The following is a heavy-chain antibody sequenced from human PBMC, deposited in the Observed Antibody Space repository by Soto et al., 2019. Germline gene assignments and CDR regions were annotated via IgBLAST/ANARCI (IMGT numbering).Heavy chain of an antibody. D-gene: IGHD2-15*01. Sequence: SVKVSCKASGGTFSSYAISWVRQAPGQGLEWMGGIIPIFGTANYAQKFQGRVTITADKSTSTAYMGLSSLRSEDTAVYYCAGSGSGGTAAFDYWGQGTLVTVSS. CDR1: GGTFSSYA. CDR2: IIPIFGTA. V-gene: IGHV1-69*06. J-gene: IGHJ4*02. CDR3: AGSGSGGTAAFDY.